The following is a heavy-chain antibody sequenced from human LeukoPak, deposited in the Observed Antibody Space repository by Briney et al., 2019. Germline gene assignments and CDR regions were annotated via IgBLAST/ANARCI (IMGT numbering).Heavy chain of an antibody. CDR3: VRSGGL. D-gene: IGHD4-23*01. CDR2: ISYSGST. V-gene: IGHV4-59*01. CDR1: GGSISSYY. Sequence: TPSETLSLTCTVSGGSISSYYWSWIRQPPGKGLEWIGHISYSGSTNYNPSLKSRVTISVDTSKNQFSLRLSSVTAADTAVYYCVRSGGLWGQGTMVTVSS. J-gene: IGHJ3*01.